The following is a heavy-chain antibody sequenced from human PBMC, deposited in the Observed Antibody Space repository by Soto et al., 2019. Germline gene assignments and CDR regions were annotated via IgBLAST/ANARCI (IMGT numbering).Heavy chain of an antibody. D-gene: IGHD2-15*01. CDR2: IDPSDSYT. Sequence: ISGERCVGKLCRSWCWSVHQKPGKGLEWMGKIDPSDSYTSYSPSFQGHVTFSADKSIGTAYLQWNSLQASDTAIYYCARHEAWAALYFDSRGQPTLVT. CDR3: ARHEAWAALYFDS. J-gene: IGHJ4*02. CDR1: VGKLCRSW. V-gene: IGHV5-10-1*01.